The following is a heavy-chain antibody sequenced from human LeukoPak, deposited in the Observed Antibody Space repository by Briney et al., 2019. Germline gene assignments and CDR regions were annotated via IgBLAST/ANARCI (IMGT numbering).Heavy chain of an antibody. V-gene: IGHV3-23*01. Sequence: GGTLRLSCVGSGFTFSTHGMNWVRQAPGKGLEWVSGISGSGANTYQAVSVKGRFTISRDNAKNSLYLQMNSLRAEDTAVYYCARVGGSYWGWFDPWGQGTLVTVSS. CDR2: ISGSGANT. D-gene: IGHD1-26*01. CDR3: ARVGGSYWGWFDP. J-gene: IGHJ5*02. CDR1: GFTFSTHG.